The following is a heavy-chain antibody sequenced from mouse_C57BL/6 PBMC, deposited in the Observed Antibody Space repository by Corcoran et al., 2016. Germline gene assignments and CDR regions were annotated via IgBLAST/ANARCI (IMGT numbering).Heavy chain of an antibody. CDR2: INPNNGGT. CDR3: ARSGYGSSSWYFDV. D-gene: IGHD1-1*01. V-gene: IGHV1-26*01. J-gene: IGHJ1*03. CDR1: GYTFTDYY. Sequence: EVQLQQSGPELVKPGASVKISCKASGYTFTDYYMNWVKQSHGKSLEWIGDINPNNGGTRYNQKFKGKATLTVDKSSSTAYMELRSLTSEDSAVYYCARSGYGSSSWYFDVWGTGTTVTVSS.